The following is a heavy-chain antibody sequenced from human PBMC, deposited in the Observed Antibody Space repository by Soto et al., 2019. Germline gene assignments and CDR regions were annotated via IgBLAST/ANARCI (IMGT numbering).Heavy chain of an antibody. CDR3: ARQCGGDCYYYYYGMDV. Sequence: VGSLRLSCAASGFTFSDYYMSWIRQAPGKGLEWVSYISSSSSYTNYADSVKGRFTISRDNAKNSLYLQMNSLRAEDTAVHYCARQCGGDCYYYYYGMDVWGQGTTVTVSS. J-gene: IGHJ6*02. CDR2: ISSSSSYT. V-gene: IGHV3-11*06. D-gene: IGHD2-21*02. CDR1: GFTFSDYY.